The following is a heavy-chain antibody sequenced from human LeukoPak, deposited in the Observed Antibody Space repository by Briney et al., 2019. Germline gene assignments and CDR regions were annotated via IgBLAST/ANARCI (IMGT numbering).Heavy chain of an antibody. CDR1: GYTFTNYW. J-gene: IGHJ4*02. CDR2: IYPGDSDT. V-gene: IGHV5-51*01. D-gene: IGHD5-24*01. Sequence: GESLKISCKGSGYTFTNYWIGWVRQMPGKGLEWMWIIYPGDSDTRYSPSFQGQVTISADKSISTAYLQWSSLKASDTAMYYCARLQGRDGYNKFDYWGQGTLVTVSS. CDR3: ARLQGRDGYNKFDY.